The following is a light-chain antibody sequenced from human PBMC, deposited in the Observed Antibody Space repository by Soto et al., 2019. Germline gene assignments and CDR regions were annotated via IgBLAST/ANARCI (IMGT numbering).Light chain of an antibody. CDR2: DAS. V-gene: IGKV3-11*01. J-gene: IGKJ1*01. Sequence: EIVLTQSPATLSLSPGERATLSCRASQSVTSYLAWYQQKPGQAPRLLIYDASNRATGIPARFRGSGSGTDFTLTISSLEPEDFAFYYCQQRSNWPPTFGQGTKVEI. CDR3: QQRSNWPPT. CDR1: QSVTSY.